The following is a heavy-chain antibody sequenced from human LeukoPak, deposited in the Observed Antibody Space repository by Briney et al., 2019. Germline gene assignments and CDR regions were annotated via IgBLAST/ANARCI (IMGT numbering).Heavy chain of an antibody. CDR3: ARTRGAVYAIARWFDP. CDR2: INPNSGGT. D-gene: IGHD2-8*01. Sequence: ASVKVSCKASGYTFTSYGISWVRQAPGQGLEWMGWINPNSGGTNYAQKFQGRVTMTRDTSISTAYMELSRLRSDDTAVYYCARTRGAVYAIARWFDPWGQGTLVTVSS. V-gene: IGHV1-2*02. CDR1: GYTFTSYG. J-gene: IGHJ5*02.